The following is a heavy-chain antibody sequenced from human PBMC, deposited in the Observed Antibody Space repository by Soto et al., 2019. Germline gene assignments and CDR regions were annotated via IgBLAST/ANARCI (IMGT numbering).Heavy chain of an antibody. Sequence: QVQLQESGPGLVKPSQTLSLTCTVSGGSISSGDYYWSWIRQPPGKGLEWIGYIYYSGSTYYNPXXKSRVTIPVDXXKXQXXLKLSSVTAADTAVYYCARGNLGYCSGGSCYLFDYWGQGTLVTVSS. CDR3: ARGNLGYCSGGSCYLFDY. D-gene: IGHD2-15*01. CDR2: IYYSGST. J-gene: IGHJ4*02. V-gene: IGHV4-30-4*01. CDR1: GGSISSGDYY.